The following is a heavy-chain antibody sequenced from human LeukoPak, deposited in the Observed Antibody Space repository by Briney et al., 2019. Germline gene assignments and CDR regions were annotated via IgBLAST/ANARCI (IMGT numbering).Heavy chain of an antibody. V-gene: IGHV3-53*01. Sequence: TGGSLRLSCAASGFTVSSNYLTWVRHAPGKGLEWVSLIYSGGSTYYADSVKGRFTISRDNSKNTLYLQMNSLRVEDTAVYYCARGEAAAGTSDFWGQGTLVTVSS. CDR1: GFTVSSNY. D-gene: IGHD6-13*01. J-gene: IGHJ4*02. CDR3: ARGEAAAGTSDF. CDR2: IYSGGST.